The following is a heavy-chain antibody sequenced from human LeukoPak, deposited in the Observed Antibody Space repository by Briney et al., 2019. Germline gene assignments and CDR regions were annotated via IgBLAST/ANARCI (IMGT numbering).Heavy chain of an antibody. J-gene: IGHJ5*02. CDR1: GGSISSYY. D-gene: IGHD6-13*01. V-gene: IGHV4-59*01. Sequence: PSETPSFTCTVSGGSISSYYWSWIRQPPGKGLEWIGYIYYSGSTNYNPSLKSRVTISVDTSKNQFSLKLSSVTAADTAVYYCARVVGSSSWYGGGWFDPWGQGTLVTVSS. CDR3: ARVVGSSSWYGGGWFDP. CDR2: IYYSGST.